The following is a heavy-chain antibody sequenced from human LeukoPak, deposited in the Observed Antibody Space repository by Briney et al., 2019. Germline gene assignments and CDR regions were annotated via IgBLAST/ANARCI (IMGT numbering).Heavy chain of an antibody. CDR3: AGQKDLAPIRIDY. CDR1: GGSLSSYY. J-gene: IGHJ4*02. D-gene: IGHD2-15*01. CDR2: IYYSGST. Sequence: PSETLSLTCTVSGGSLSSYYWRWIRQPPGKGLEWIGYIYYSGSTNYNPSLKSRVTISVDTSKNQFSLKLSSVTAADTAVYYCAGQKDLAPIRIDYWGQGTLVTVSS. V-gene: IGHV4-59*08.